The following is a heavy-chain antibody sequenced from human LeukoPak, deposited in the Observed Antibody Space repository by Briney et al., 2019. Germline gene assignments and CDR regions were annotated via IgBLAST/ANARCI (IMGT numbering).Heavy chain of an antibody. J-gene: IGHJ5*02. Sequence: TSETLSLTCAVYGGSFSGYYWSWIRQPPGKGLEWIGEINHSGSTNYNPSLKSRVTISVDTSKNQFSLKLSSVTAADTAVYYCARGGNNLVVVVAASMSWFDPWGQGTLVTVSS. CDR2: INHSGST. CDR1: GGSFSGYY. D-gene: IGHD2-15*01. CDR3: ARGGNNLVVVVAASMSWFDP. V-gene: IGHV4-34*01.